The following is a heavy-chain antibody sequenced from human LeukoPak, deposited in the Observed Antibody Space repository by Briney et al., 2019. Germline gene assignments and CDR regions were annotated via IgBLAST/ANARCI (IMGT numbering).Heavy chain of an antibody. V-gene: IGHV2-5*01. D-gene: IGHD2-2*01. J-gene: IGHJ4*02. Sequence: SGPTLVNPTQTLTLTCTFSGFSLSTSGVGVGWIRQPPGKALEWLALIYWNDDKRYSPSLKSRLTITKDTSKNQVVLTMTNMDPVDTATYYCAHRIHCSSTRCPHSLFDYWGQGTLVTVSS. CDR2: IYWNDDK. CDR1: GFSLSTSGVG. CDR3: AHRIHCSSTRCPHSLFDY.